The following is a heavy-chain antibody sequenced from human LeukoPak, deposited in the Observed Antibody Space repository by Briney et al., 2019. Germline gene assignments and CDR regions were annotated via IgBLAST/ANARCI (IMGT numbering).Heavy chain of an antibody. CDR1: GITLSNYG. CDR3: ARGRHDITMIVVVMTSVSYYLDV. CDR2: INPSGST. J-gene: IGHJ6*03. Sequence: GSLRLSCAVSGITLSNYGMTWIRQSPGKGLEWIGDINPSGSTYYNPSLKSRLTISVDTSKNQFSLKLRSVTAADMAVYYCARGRHDITMIVVVMTSVSYYLDVWGKGTTVTVS. D-gene: IGHD3-22*01. V-gene: IGHV4-34*01.